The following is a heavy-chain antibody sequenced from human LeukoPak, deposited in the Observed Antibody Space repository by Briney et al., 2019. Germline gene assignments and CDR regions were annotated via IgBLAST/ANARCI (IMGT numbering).Heavy chain of an antibody. V-gene: IGHV1-69*01. CDR3: ARTPINMLVLGTYFDY. CDR1: GDTLNSYA. CDR2: TIPIFGRT. D-gene: IGHD3-22*01. Sequence: ASVKVSCKASGDTLNSYAFSWVRQAPGQGLEWMGGTIPIFGRTNYAQKFQGRVTIIADESKRTDYMELSSLSSEDTAVYYCARTPINMLVLGTYFDYWGQGTLVTVSS. J-gene: IGHJ4*02.